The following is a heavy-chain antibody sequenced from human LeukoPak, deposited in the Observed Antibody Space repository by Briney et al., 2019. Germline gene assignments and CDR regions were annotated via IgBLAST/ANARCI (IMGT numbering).Heavy chain of an antibody. J-gene: IGHJ4*02. V-gene: IGHV3-21*01. CDR2: ISGSSSYI. Sequence: GGSLRLSCAASGFTFSSYSLKWVRQAPGKGLEWVSSISGSSSYIYYADSVQGRFTISRDNAKNSLYLQMNSLRAEDTAVYYCARDKGSGWYEGVSSMYYFDYWGQGTLVTVSS. D-gene: IGHD6-19*01. CDR3: ARDKGSGWYEGVSSMYYFDY. CDR1: GFTFSSYS.